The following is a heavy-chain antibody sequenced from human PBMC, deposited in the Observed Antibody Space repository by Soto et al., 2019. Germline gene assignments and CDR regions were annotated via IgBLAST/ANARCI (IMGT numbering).Heavy chain of an antibody. J-gene: IGHJ6*02. CDR1: QLPFRSYA. D-gene: IGHD6-19*01. V-gene: IGHV3-33*08. CDR2: IWYYGSNK. Sequence: PGGSLRLSCAGTQLPFRSYAMSWVGPAPGKGLEWVAVIWYYGSNKYYADSVKGRFTISRDNSKNTLYLQMNSLRAEDTAVYYCARDPPPPGWYSIYYGMDVWGQGTTVTVSS. CDR3: ARDPPPPGWYSIYYGMDV.